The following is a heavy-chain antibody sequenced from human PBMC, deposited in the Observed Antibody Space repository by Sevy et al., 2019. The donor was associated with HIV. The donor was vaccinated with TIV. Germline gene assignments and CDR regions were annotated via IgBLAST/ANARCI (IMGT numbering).Heavy chain of an antibody. V-gene: IGHV3-53*01. CDR3: AREAPYCSGGSCYSKGMDV. CDR2: IYSGGST. D-gene: IGHD2-15*01. J-gene: IGHJ6*02. Sequence: GGSLRLSCAASGFTVSSNYMSWVRQAPGKGLEWVSVIYSGGSTYYADSVKGRFTISRDNSKNTLYLQMNSLRAEDTAVYYCAREAPYCSGGSCYSKGMDVWDQGTTVTVSS. CDR1: GFTVSSNY.